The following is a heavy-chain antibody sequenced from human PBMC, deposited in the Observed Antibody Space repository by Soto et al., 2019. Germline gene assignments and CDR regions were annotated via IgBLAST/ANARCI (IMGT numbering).Heavy chain of an antibody. D-gene: IGHD2-2*01. CDR2: IFHSGTT. V-gene: IGHV4-28*01. CDR1: GYSITNVNW. Sequence: QVLLQVSGPGLVKPSDTLSLTCAVSGYSITNVNWWAWIRQPPGKGLEWIGYIFHSGTTHYNPSLKSRVTMSVDTSKNQFSLKVDSLTAEDTAVYYCARSPYADALDIWGQGTMVTVSS. CDR3: ARSPYADALDI. J-gene: IGHJ3*02.